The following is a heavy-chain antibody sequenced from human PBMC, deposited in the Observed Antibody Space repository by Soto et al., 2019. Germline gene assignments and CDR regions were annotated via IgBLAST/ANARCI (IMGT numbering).Heavy chain of an antibody. D-gene: IGHD6-13*01. J-gene: IGHJ4*02. CDR1: GFTFNKYG. CDR3: ARDFGSTYFNPLDH. CDR2: IWYDGSTK. V-gene: IGHV3-33*01. Sequence: GGSLRLSCAPSGFTFNKYGMHWVRRAPGKGLEWVAFIWYDGSTKNYAGSVKGRFTISRDNSKNTLYLQMNSLRAEDTAVYYCARDFGSTYFNPLDHWGQGTLVTVSS.